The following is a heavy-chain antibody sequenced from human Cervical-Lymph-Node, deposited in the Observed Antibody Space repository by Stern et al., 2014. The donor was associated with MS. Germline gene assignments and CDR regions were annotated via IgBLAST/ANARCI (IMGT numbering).Heavy chain of an antibody. CDR2: IIHSGRG. D-gene: IGHD2-15*01. J-gene: IGHJ5*02. V-gene: IGHV4-34*01. CDR3: ARGGIFDP. Sequence: QVQLQQWGTGLLRPSETLSLTCAVSGGSFSGYSWTWIRQPPGKGLEWIGEIIHSGRGSYNPSLKSRITISVDMSKRQFSLKLSTVTAADTAVYYCARGGIFDPWGQGTLVTVSS. CDR1: GGSFSGYS.